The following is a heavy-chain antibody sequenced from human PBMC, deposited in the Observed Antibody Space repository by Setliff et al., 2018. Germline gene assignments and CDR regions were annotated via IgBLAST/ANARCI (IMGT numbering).Heavy chain of an antibody. Sequence: GGSLRLSCIMSGFSAASGFTFSSSGMHWVRQAPGKALEWVTVIRNDGSSQYYADSVQGRVTVSRDNSRNTLYLDMNSLRGEDTAVYYCARDKGVISLDYWGQGTLVTVSS. J-gene: IGHJ4*02. CDR1: GFTFSSSG. CDR2: IRNDGSSQ. CDR3: ARDKGVISLDY. D-gene: IGHD3-10*01. V-gene: IGHV3-30*02.